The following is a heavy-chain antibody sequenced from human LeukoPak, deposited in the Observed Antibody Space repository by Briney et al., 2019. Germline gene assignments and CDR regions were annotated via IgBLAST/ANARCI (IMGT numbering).Heavy chain of an antibody. CDR2: ISAYNGNT. Sequence: GASVKVSCKASGYTFTSYGISWVRQAPGQGLEWMGWISAYNGNTNYAQKLQGRVTMTTDTSTSTAYMELRSLRSDGTAVYYCARDYRSLGAAYGGSPGYVRGKGTTVTVSS. J-gene: IGHJ6*04. D-gene: IGHD1-26*01. CDR1: GYTFTSYG. V-gene: IGHV1-18*01. CDR3: ARDYRSLGAAYGGSPGYV.